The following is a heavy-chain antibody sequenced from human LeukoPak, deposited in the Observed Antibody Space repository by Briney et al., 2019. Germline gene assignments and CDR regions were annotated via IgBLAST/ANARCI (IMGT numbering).Heavy chain of an antibody. V-gene: IGHV1-69*05. D-gene: IGHD3-22*01. J-gene: IGHJ3*02. CDR3: AREGLDSSGYYGAFDI. CDR2: IIPIFGTA. CDR1: GGTFSSYA. Sequence: GALVKVSCKASGGTFSSYAISWVRQAPGQGLEWMGGIIPIFGTANYAQKFQGRVTITTDESTSTAYMELSSLRSEDTAVYYCAREGLDSSGYYGAFDIWGQGTMVTVSS.